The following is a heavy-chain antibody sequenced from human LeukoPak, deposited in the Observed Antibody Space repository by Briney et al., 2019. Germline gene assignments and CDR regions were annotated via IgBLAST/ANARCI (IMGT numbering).Heavy chain of an antibody. CDR3: AREVGGGSYFWGYYMDV. D-gene: IGHD1-26*01. CDR1: GYTFTSYG. V-gene: IGHV1-18*01. Sequence: ASVKVSCKASGYTFTSYGISWVRQAPGQGLEWMGWISAYNGNTNYAQKLQGRATMTTDTSTSTAYMELRSLRSDDTAVYYCAREVGGGSYFWGYYMDVWGKGTTVTVSS. CDR2: ISAYNGNT. J-gene: IGHJ6*03.